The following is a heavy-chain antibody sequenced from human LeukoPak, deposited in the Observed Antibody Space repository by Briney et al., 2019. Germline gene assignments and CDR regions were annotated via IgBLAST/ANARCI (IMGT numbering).Heavy chain of an antibody. V-gene: IGHV3-30*18. D-gene: IGHD5-18*01. CDR2: ISYDGSNK. CDR1: GFTFSSYG. CDR3: AKDREIQLWMSWFDY. J-gene: IGHJ4*02. Sequence: PGRSLRLSCAASGFTFSSYGMHWVRQAPGKGLEWVAVISYDGSNKYYADSVKGRFTISRDNSKNTLYLQMNSLRAEDTAVYYCAKDREIQLWMSWFDYWGQGTLVTVSS.